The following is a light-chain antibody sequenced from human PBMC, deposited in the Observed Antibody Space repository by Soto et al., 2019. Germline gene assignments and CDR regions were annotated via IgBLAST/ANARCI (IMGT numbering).Light chain of an antibody. Sequence: EIVMTQSPATLSVSPGERATLSCRASQSVSSNLAWYQQKPGQGPRLLIYGASTRATGIPARFSGSGSGTDFTLTISSLQSEDFVVYYCQQYNNWPPWTFGQGTKVEIK. J-gene: IGKJ1*01. V-gene: IGKV3-15*01. CDR1: QSVSSN. CDR3: QQYNNWPPWT. CDR2: GAS.